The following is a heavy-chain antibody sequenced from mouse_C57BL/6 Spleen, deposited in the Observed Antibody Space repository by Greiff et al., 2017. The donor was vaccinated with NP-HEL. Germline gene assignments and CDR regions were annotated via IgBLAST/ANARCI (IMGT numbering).Heavy chain of an antibody. Sequence: EVKLMESGAELVRPGASVKLSCTASGFNIKDDYMHWVKQRPEQGLEWIGWIDPENGDTEYASKFQGKATITADTSSNTAYLQLSSLTSEDTAVYYCTITTVVAARWYFDVWGTGTTVTVSS. D-gene: IGHD1-1*01. CDR1: GFNIKDDY. J-gene: IGHJ1*03. V-gene: IGHV14-4*01. CDR3: TITTVVAARWYFDV. CDR2: IDPENGDT.